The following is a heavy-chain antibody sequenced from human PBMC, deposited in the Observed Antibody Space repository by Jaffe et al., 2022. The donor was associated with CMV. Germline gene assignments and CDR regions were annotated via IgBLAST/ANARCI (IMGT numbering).Heavy chain of an antibody. J-gene: IGHJ6*02. Sequence: QVQLQESGPGLVKPSETLSLTCTVSGGSISSYYWSWIRQPPGKGLEWIGYIYYSGSTNYNPSLKSRVTISVDTSKNQFSLKLSSVTAADTAVYYCASTDGYSYGPREYYYYGMDVWGQGTTVTVSS. D-gene: IGHD5-18*01. CDR1: GGSISSYY. CDR3: ASTDGYSYGPREYYYYGMDV. V-gene: IGHV4-59*01. CDR2: IYYSGST.